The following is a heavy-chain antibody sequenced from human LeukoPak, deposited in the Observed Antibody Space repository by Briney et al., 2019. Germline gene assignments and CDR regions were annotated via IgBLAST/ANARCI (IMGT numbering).Heavy chain of an antibody. D-gene: IGHD3-22*01. CDR3: ARAIYDYYDSSGLEAFDI. Sequence: GESLKISCKGSGYSFTSYWIGWVRQMPGKGLEWMGIIYPGDSDTRYSPSFQGPVTISADKSISTAYLQWSSLKASDTAMYYCARAIYDYYDSSGLEAFDIWGQGTMVTVSS. CDR2: IYPGDSDT. V-gene: IGHV5-51*01. CDR1: GYSFTSYW. J-gene: IGHJ3*02.